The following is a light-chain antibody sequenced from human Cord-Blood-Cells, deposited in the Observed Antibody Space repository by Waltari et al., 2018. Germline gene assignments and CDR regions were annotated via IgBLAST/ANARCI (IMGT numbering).Light chain of an antibody. CDR2: DAS. CDR1: QSVSSY. V-gene: IGKV3-11*01. J-gene: IGKJ1*01. Sequence: EIVLTQSPATLSLSPGERATLSCRASQSVSSYLAWYQQKPGQAPRLLIYDASNRATGIPARFSGGRSETDFTLTISSLEPEDFAVYYCQQRSNWTRTFGQRTKVEIK. CDR3: QQRSNWTRT.